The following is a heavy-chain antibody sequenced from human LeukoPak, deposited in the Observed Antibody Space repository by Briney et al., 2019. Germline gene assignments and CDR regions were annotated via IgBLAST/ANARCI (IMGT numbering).Heavy chain of an antibody. Sequence: GGSLRLSCAASGFTFSSYAMSWLRQAPGKGLEWISSISGGSGSHILYVDSVKGRFTISRDNAKNSLYLQMDSLTAEDTAVYYCTTVHSGMIALPRNWGQGTLVTVSS. V-gene: IGHV3-21*03. CDR1: GFTFSSYA. J-gene: IGHJ4*02. CDR2: ISGGSGSHI. CDR3: TTVHSGMIALPRN. D-gene: IGHD1-26*01.